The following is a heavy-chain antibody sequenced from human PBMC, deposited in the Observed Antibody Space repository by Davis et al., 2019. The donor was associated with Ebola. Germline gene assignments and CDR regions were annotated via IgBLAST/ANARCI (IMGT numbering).Heavy chain of an antibody. Sequence: SFTSHWIAWIRQSPGKGLEWIGRIYYSGATDYNASLKSRVTLSVDRSKNQFSLRLSSVSAADTAVYYCARLGYSSSFMDVWGTGTTVIVSS. V-gene: IGHV4-39*07. J-gene: IGHJ6*03. CDR1: SFTSHW. CDR2: IYYSGAT. CDR3: ARLGYSSSFMDV. D-gene: IGHD6-19*01.